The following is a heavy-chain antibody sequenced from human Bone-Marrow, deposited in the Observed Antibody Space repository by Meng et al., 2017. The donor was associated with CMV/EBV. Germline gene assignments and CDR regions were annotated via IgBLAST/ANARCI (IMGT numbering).Heavy chain of an antibody. CDR1: GGTFSSYA. CDR2: IIPIFGTA. J-gene: IGHJ4*02. V-gene: IGHV1-69*05. CDR3: AKDYDSQLLPFDY. D-gene: IGHD3-16*01. Sequence: SVKVSCKASGGTFSSYAISWVRQAPGQGLEWMGGIIPIFGTANYAQKFQGRVTITTDESTSTAYMELSSLRSEDTAVYYCAKDYDSQLLPFDYWGQGTLVTVSS.